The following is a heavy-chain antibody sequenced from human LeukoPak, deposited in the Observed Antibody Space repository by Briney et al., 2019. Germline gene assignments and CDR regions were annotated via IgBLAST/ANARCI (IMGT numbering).Heavy chain of an antibody. Sequence: SETLSLTCTASGYSISSGYYWGWIRQPPGKGLEWIGSIYHSGSTYYNPSLKSRVTISVDTSKNQFSLKLSSVTAADTAVYYCARPVGATYYFDYWGQGTLVTVSS. CDR3: ARPVGATYYFDY. CDR2: IYHSGST. CDR1: GYSISSGYY. D-gene: IGHD1-26*01. V-gene: IGHV4-38-2*02. J-gene: IGHJ4*02.